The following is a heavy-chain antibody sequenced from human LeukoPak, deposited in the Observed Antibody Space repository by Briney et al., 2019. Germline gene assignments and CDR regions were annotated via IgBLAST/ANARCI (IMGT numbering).Heavy chain of an antibody. J-gene: IGHJ4*02. V-gene: IGHV1-2*02. CDR1: GYTFATYF. CDR3: ARPTYCGSDCYFNFDY. CDR2: IKPNSGVT. Sequence: ASVKVSCKTSGYTFATYFMHWVRQAPGQGREWMGYIKPNSGVTNYAQKFRGRVTMIWDTSISTAHLELSGLTSDDTAIYYCARPTYCGSDCYFNFDYWGQGSLVTVSS. D-gene: IGHD2-21*02.